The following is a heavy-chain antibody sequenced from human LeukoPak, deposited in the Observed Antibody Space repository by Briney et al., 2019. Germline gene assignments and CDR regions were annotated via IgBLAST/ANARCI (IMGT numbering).Heavy chain of an antibody. J-gene: IGHJ4*02. CDR2: IYPADSDT. CDR3: ARQSRDGSKTRGYYFDS. CDR1: GYGFTVYW. Sequence: GESLKISCKGSGYGFTVYWIGWARQMPGKGLESMGIIYPADSDTTYSPSFEGQVTISADKSIDTVYLQWSSLKASDTATYYCARQSRDGSKTRGYYFDSWGQGTLVTVSS. D-gene: IGHD3-10*01. V-gene: IGHV5-51*01.